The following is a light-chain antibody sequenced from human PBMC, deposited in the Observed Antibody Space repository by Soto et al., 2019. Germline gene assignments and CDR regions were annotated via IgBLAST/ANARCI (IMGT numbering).Light chain of an antibody. CDR1: QSVSSN. CDR3: QQYNNWWT. J-gene: IGKJ1*01. CDR2: GAS. V-gene: IGKV3-15*01. Sequence: EIVMTQSPATLSASPGERATLSCRASQSVSSNLAWYQQKPGQAPRLLIYGASTRATGIPARFSGSGSGTEITLTISSLQSEDFAVYYCQQYNNWWTFGQGTKVEIK.